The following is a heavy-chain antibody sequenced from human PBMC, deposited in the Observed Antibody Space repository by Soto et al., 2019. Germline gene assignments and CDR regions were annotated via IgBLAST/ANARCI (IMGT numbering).Heavy chain of an antibody. J-gene: IGHJ4*02. Sequence: GASVKVSCKASGYTFTSYGISWVRQAPGQGLEWMGWISAYNGNTNYAQKLQGRVTMTTDTSTSTAYMELRSLRSDDTAVYYCARDVDTAMVLSFIRTLYSFDYWGQGTMVTVYS. D-gene: IGHD5-18*01. CDR3: ARDVDTAMVLSFIRTLYSFDY. CDR2: ISAYNGNT. CDR1: GYTFTSYG. V-gene: IGHV1-18*01.